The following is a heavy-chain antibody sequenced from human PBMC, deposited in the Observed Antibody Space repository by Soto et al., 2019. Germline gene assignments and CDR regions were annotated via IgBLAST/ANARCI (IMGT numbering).Heavy chain of an antibody. D-gene: IGHD2-15*01. CDR3: AREIGYCSGGSCYLDAFDI. CDR2: ISSSSSTI. Sequence: GGSLRLSCAASGFTFSSYSMNWVRQAPGKGLEWVSYISSSSSTIYYADSVKGRFTISRDNAKNSLYLQMNSLRDEDTAVYYCAREIGYCSGGSCYLDAFDIWGQGTMVTVSS. V-gene: IGHV3-48*02. J-gene: IGHJ3*02. CDR1: GFTFSSYS.